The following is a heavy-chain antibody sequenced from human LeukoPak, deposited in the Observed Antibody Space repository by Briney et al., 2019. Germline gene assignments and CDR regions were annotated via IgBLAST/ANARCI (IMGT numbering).Heavy chain of an antibody. CDR1: GFTFSSYD. CDR2: IDSSGGSR. J-gene: IGHJ4*02. V-gene: IGHV3-48*02. Sequence: GGSLRLSCAASGFTFSSYDMNWVRQSPGKGLEWVSYIDSSGGSRWYTDFVKGRFTISRDNAKNSLYLQMNSLRDEDTAVYYCARGASWTGIFDYWGQGVLVTVSS. CDR3: ARGASWTGIFDY. D-gene: IGHD2-2*01.